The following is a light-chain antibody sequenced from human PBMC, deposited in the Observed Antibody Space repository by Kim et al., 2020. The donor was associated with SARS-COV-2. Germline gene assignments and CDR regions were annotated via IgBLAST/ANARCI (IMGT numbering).Light chain of an antibody. CDR3: NSRDSTGKRWD. Sequence: SSELTQDPAVSVALGQTVKITCQGDSLRSYYASWYQQKPGQAPILVIYGRNNRPSGIPDRFSGSSSVNTASLTITGAQAEDEADYYCNSRDSTGKRWDFETGTKVTVL. J-gene: IGLJ1*01. CDR1: SLRSYY. V-gene: IGLV3-19*01. CDR2: GRN.